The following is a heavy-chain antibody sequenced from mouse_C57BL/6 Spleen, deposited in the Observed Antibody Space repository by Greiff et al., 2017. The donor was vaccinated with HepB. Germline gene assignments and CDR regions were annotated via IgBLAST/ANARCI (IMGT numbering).Heavy chain of an antibody. CDR1: GYTFTDYY. CDR2: INPNNGGT. Sequence: EVQLQQSGPELVKPGASVKISCKASGYTFTDYYMNWVKQSHGKSLEWIGDINPNNGGTSYNQKFKGKATLTVDKSSSTAYMELRSLTSEDSAVYYCARKDGTTVVDAMDYWGQGTSVTVSS. V-gene: IGHV1-26*01. J-gene: IGHJ4*01. D-gene: IGHD1-1*01. CDR3: ARKDGTTVVDAMDY.